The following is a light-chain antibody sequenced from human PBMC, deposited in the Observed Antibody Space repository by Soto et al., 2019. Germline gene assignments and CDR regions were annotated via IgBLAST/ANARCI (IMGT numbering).Light chain of an antibody. CDR3: SSYTSSSTLV. J-gene: IGLJ2*01. CDR2: DVS. CDR1: SSDVGSYNR. Sequence: QSALTQPPSVSGSPGQSVSISCTGTSSDVGSYNRVSWYQQPPGTAPKLMIYDVSNRPSGVPDRFSESKSGNTASLTISGLQADDEADYYCSSYTSSSTLVFGGGTKLTVL. V-gene: IGLV2-18*02.